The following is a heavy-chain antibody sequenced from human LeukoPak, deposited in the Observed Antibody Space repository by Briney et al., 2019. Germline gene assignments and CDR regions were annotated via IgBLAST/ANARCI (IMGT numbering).Heavy chain of an antibody. CDR2: IIPIFGTA. Sequence: SVKVSCKASGGTFSSYAISWVRQAPGQGLEWMGGIIPIFGTANYAQKFQGRVTITTDESTSTAYMELSSLRSEDTAVYYCARSEPDYSSSWYWFDPWGQGTLVTVSS. CDR1: GGTFSSYA. CDR3: ARSEPDYSSSWYWFDP. V-gene: IGHV1-69*05. D-gene: IGHD6-13*01. J-gene: IGHJ5*02.